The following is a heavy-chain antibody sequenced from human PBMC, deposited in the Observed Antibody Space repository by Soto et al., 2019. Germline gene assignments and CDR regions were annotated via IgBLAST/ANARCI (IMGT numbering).Heavy chain of an antibody. V-gene: IGHV1-69*06. Sequence: QVQLVQSGAEVKKPGSSVQVSCKASGGAFRSYTISWVRQAPGQGLEWMGGITPIFGAANYAQKFEGRVTISADKPTTTAYMELSNLTSEDTAGYYCARDEIAVANRVGMDVWGQGTTVIGSS. D-gene: IGHD6-19*01. CDR1: GGAFRSYT. CDR2: ITPIFGAA. CDR3: ARDEIAVANRVGMDV. J-gene: IGHJ6*02.